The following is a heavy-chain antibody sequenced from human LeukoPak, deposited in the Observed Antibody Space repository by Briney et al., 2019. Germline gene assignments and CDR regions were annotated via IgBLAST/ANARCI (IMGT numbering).Heavy chain of an antibody. J-gene: IGHJ4*02. CDR3: VKDQKPYIAAAGGY. CDR1: GFTFSSYA. D-gene: IGHD6-13*01. CDR2: ISGSGGST. Sequence: HPGGSLRLSCAASGFTFSSYAMSWVRQAPGKGLEWVSAISGSGGSTYYADSVKGRFTISRDNSKNTLYLQMNGLRAEDTAVYYCVKDQKPYIAAAGGYWGQGTLVTVSS. V-gene: IGHV3-23*01.